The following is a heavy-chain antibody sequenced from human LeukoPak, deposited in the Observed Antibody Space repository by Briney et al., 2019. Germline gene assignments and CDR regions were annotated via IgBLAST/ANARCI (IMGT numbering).Heavy chain of an antibody. Sequence: PSETLSLTCAVYGGSFSGYYWSWIRQPPGKGLEWNGEINHSGSTNYNPSLKSRVTISVDTSKNQFSLKLSSVTAADTAMYYCARGLTYYYDSSGYYYDYWGQGTLVTVSS. J-gene: IGHJ4*02. CDR1: GGSFSGYY. D-gene: IGHD3-22*01. V-gene: IGHV4-34*01. CDR3: ARGLTYYYDSSGYYYDY. CDR2: INHSGST.